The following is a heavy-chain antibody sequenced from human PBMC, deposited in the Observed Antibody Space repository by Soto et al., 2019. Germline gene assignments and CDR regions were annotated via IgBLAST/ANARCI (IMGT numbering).Heavy chain of an antibody. J-gene: IGHJ4*02. D-gene: IGHD3-22*01. V-gene: IGHV4-39*01. CDR1: GGSISGSSYY. CDR3: ARSSAVITTLDYFDY. CDR2: IYYSGST. Sequence: SETLSLTCTVSGGSISGSSYYWGWIRQPPGKGLEWIGSIYYSGSTYYNPSLKSRVTISVDTSKNQFSLRLSSVTAADTAVYYCARSSAVITTLDYFDYWGQGTLVTVPS.